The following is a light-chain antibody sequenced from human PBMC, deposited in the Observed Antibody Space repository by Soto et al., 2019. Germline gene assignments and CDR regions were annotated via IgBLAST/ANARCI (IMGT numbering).Light chain of an antibody. Sequence: EIVLTQSPATLSLSPGERATLSCRASQSVSTYLAWYQQKPGQDPRLLIYDASNMATGTPARFSGSGSGTDFTLTISSLESEDFAVYYCQQRSNWPRTFGQGTKLEIK. CDR2: DAS. J-gene: IGKJ2*01. V-gene: IGKV3-11*01. CDR3: QQRSNWPRT. CDR1: QSVSTY.